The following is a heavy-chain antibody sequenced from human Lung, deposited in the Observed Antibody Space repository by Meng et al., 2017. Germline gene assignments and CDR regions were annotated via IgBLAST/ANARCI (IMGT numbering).Heavy chain of an antibody. D-gene: IGHD1/OR15-1a*01. J-gene: IGHJ2*01. CDR2: INHSGST. CDR3: ARPKQANWYFDL. Sequence: VPLQQWGAGLLKPSETLSLTCAVNGGSFSGYYWSWIRQPPGKGLEWIGEINHSGSTNYNPSLKSRVTISVDTSKNQFSLKLSSVTAADTAVYYCARPKQANWYFDLWGRGTLVTVSS. V-gene: IGHV4-34*01. CDR1: GGSFSGYY.